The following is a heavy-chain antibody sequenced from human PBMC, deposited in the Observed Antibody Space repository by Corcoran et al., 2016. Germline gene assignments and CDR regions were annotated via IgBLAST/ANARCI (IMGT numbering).Heavy chain of an antibody. D-gene: IGHD3-9*01. CDR3: ARQDDDILASPYWFDP. J-gene: IGHJ5*02. CDR1: GGSISSRSYY. CDR2: IYYSGST. Sequence: QLQLQESGPGLVKPSETLSLTCPFSGGSISSRSYYWGWIRQPPGKGLEWIGSIYYSGSTYYNPSLKSRVTISVDTSKNQFSLKLSLVTAADTAAYYCARQDDDILASPYWFDPWGQGTLVTVSS. V-gene: IGHV4-39*01.